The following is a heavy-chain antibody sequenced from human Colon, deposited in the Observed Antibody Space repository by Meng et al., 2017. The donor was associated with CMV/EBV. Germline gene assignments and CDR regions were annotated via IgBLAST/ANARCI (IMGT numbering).Heavy chain of an antibody. J-gene: IGHJ4*02. V-gene: IGHV3-48*03. CDR2: INTLENSI. CDR1: GFTFSNYE. D-gene: IGHD3-22*01. CDR3: ARAGPSMVVGGYYFDY. Sequence: GESLKISCVASGFTFSNYEMNWVRQAPGKGLEWVAYINTLENSIFYADSVKGRFTISRDNAKNSLHLQMNSLRAEDTAVYYCARAGPSMVVGGYYFDYRGQGTLVTVSS.